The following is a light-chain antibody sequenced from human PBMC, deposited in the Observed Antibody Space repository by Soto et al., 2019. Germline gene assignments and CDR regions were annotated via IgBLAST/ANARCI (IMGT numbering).Light chain of an antibody. Sequence: QSALTQPASVSGSPGQSITVSCTGTGSDVGGYNNVSWYQQYPGQAPKLMIYDVNKRPSGVSNRFSGSKSGNTASLTISGLQVEDEADYYCSSYTSTNALVFGVGTKVTVL. V-gene: IGLV2-14*03. J-gene: IGLJ1*01. CDR3: SSYTSTNALV. CDR2: DVN. CDR1: GSDVGGYNN.